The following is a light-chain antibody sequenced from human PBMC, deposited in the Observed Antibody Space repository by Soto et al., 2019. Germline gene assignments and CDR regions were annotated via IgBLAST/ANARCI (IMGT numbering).Light chain of an antibody. J-gene: IGKJ1*01. CDR1: QGISRY. V-gene: IGKV1-8*01. CDR2: AAS. Sequence: AIRMTQSPSSLSASTGDRVTITCRASQGISRYLAGYQQKPGKAPKLLIYAASTLQIGVSSRFSGSGSGTDFTLTISCLQSEDFATYYCQQYYSYPRTVGQGTKVEIK. CDR3: QQYYSYPRT.